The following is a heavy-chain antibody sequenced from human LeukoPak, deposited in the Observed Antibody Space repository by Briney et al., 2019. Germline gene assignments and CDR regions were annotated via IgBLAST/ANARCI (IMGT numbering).Heavy chain of an antibody. Sequence: SETLSLTCTVSGYSISSGYYWGWIRQPPGKGLEWIGSIYHSGSTYYNPSLKSRVTISVDTSKNQFSLKLSSVTAADTAVYYCARAPEYSSSFYYYYYYMDVWGKGTTVTVSS. D-gene: IGHD6-6*01. J-gene: IGHJ6*03. V-gene: IGHV4-38-2*02. CDR2: IYHSGST. CDR3: ARAPEYSSSFYYYYYYMDV. CDR1: GYSISSGYY.